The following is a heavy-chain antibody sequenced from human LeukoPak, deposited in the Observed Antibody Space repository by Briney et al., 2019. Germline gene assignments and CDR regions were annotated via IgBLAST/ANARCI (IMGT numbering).Heavy chain of an antibody. D-gene: IGHD3-22*01. CDR3: ARSTRLFPWYFDY. CDR2: LYIGGST. CDR1: GFTVSSNY. V-gene: IGHV3-53*01. Sequence: GGSLRLSCAASGFTVSSNYMSWVRQAPGKGLEWVSVLYIGGSTYYADSVRGRFTISRDNSKNTLYLRMNSLRAEDTAVYYCARSTRLFPWYFDYWGQGTLVTVSS. J-gene: IGHJ4*02.